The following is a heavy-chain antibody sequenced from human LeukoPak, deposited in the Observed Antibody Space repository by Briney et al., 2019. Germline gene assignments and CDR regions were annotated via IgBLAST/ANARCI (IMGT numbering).Heavy chain of an antibody. CDR3: ARDGTGWFQDY. J-gene: IGHJ4*02. V-gene: IGHV1-2*02. D-gene: IGHD6-19*01. CDR2: ITPNSGGT. Sequence: ASVKVSCKASGYTFTGYYMHWVRQAPGQGLEWMGGITPNSGGTKYAPKFQGRVTMTRDTSMSTVYMELSGLKSDDTAMYYCARDGTGWFQDYWGQGTLVTVSS. CDR1: GYTFTGYY.